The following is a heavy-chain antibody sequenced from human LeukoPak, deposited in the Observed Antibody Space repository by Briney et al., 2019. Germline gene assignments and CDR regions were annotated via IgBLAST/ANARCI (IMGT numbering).Heavy chain of an antibody. CDR3: ARLDKHIVVVTATPWYFDL. D-gene: IGHD2-21*02. Sequence: KPGESLKISCKGSGYNFTSYWIGWVRQMPGKGLEWMGIIYPGDSDTRYSPSFQGQVTISADKSISTAYLQWSSLKASDTAMYYCARLDKHIVVVTATPWYFDLWGRGTLVTVSS. CDR2: IYPGDSDT. V-gene: IGHV5-51*01. CDR1: GYNFTSYW. J-gene: IGHJ2*01.